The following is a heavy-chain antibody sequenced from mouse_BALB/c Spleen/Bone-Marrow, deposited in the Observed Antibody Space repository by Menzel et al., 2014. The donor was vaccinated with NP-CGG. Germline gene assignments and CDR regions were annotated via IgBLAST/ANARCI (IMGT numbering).Heavy chain of an antibody. CDR2: IWAGGST. CDR3: AISYYGKYRAMDY. Sequence: VHLVESGPGLVAPSQSLSINCTVSGFSLTSYGVHWVRQPPGKGLEWLGVIWAGGSTNYNSALMSRLSISKDNSKSQVCLKMSSLQTDDTTMYYCAISYYGKYRAMDYWGQGTSVTVSS. CDR1: GFSLTSYG. J-gene: IGHJ4*01. D-gene: IGHD2-10*01. V-gene: IGHV2-9*02.